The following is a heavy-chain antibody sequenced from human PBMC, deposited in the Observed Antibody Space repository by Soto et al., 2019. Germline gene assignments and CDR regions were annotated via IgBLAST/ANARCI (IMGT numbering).Heavy chain of an antibody. Sequence: GGSLRLSCAASGFTFSMYWMHWVRQVPGEGPEWVSRINDDGISTNYADSVKGRFTISRDNAKNTLYLQMNALRVEDTAVYYCTRGPRSTSTGTGAFWGQGTLVTVSS. V-gene: IGHV3-74*01. CDR2: INDDGIST. J-gene: IGHJ4*02. CDR1: GFTFSMYW. D-gene: IGHD1-1*01. CDR3: TRGPRSTSTGTGAF.